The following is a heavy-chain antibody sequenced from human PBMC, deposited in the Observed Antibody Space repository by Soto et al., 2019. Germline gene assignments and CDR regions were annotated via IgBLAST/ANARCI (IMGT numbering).Heavy chain of an antibody. J-gene: IGHJ6*02. CDR2: IIPIFGTE. Sequence: QVQLVQSGAEVKKPGSSGRVSCKASGGTFSSYAISWVRQAPGQGREWMGGIIPIFGTENYAQKFQGRVTITAEESTSTAYMELSSLRSEDTDVYYCARDRIAGSKYYYGMDVWGQGTTVSVSS. CDR3: ARDRIAGSKYYYGMDV. CDR1: GGTFSSYA. V-gene: IGHV1-69*01. D-gene: IGHD6-13*01.